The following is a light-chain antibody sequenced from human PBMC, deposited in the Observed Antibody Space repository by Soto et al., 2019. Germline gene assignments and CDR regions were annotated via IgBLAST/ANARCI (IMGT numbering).Light chain of an antibody. Sequence: DIQMTQSPSTLSASVGDRVTITCRASQSISSWLAWYQQKPGKAPKLLIHEASSSEIGVPPRFSGSGFGTEFPLTSNSLQPDDFATYYCQYYKESSTFGQGTRLEIK. V-gene: IGKV1-5*03. CDR3: QYYKESST. J-gene: IGKJ1*01. CDR1: QSISSW. CDR2: EAS.